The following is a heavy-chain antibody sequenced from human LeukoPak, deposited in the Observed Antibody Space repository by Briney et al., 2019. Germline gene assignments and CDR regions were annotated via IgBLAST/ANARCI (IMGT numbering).Heavy chain of an antibody. CDR1: GVTFSSYA. J-gene: IGHJ5*02. CDR3: AKDPLLGTASYNWFDP. V-gene: IGHV3-23*01. CDR2: ISGSGGST. Sequence: GGSLRLSCAASGVTFSSYAMSWVRQAPGKGLEWVSAISGSGGSTYYADSVKGRFTISRDNSKNTLYLQMNSLRAEDTAVYYCAKDPLLGTASYNWFDPWGQGTLVTVTS. D-gene: IGHD1-1*01.